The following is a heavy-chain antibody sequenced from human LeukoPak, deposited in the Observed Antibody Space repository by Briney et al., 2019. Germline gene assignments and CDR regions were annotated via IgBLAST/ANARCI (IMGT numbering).Heavy chain of an antibody. V-gene: IGHV3-33*05. J-gene: IGHJ4*02. D-gene: IGHD7-27*01. CDR1: GFTFSTYG. Sequence: GGSLRLSCAASGFTFSTYGMHWVRQAPGQGLEWVAVISHEGSNAYYADSVKGRFTFSRDNSKNTLYLQMNSLRAEDTAVYYCARELGKGNYVDYWGQGTLVTVSS. CDR3: ARELGKGNYVDY. CDR2: ISHEGSNA.